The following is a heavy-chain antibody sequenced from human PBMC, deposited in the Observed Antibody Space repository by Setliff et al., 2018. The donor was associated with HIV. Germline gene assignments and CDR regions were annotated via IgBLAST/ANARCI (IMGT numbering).Heavy chain of an antibody. CDR3: ARGGGTSSPIDYHYYIDV. Sequence: SETLSLTCAVSGGSFRDHYWIWIRQPPGKGLEWIGEISQSGSNNNNSSLKSRVTISVDTSKNQFSLKLSSVTAADTAVYYCARGGGTSSPIDYHYYIDVWGKGTTVTVSS. CDR2: ISQSGSN. J-gene: IGHJ6*03. CDR1: GGSFRDHY. D-gene: IGHD6-6*01. V-gene: IGHV4-34*01.